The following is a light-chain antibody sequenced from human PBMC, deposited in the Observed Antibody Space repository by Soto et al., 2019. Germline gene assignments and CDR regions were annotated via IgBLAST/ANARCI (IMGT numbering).Light chain of an antibody. V-gene: IGLV1-47*01. CDR1: SSNIGSNY. CDR2: RNN. CDR3: AAWDDSLSGPV. Sequence: QAVVTQPPSASGTPGQRVTISCSGSSSNIGSNYVYWYLQLPGTAPKLLIYRNNQRPSGVPDRFSGSKSGTSASLAISGLRSEDEADYYCAAWDDSLSGPVFGGGTQLTVL. J-gene: IGLJ7*01.